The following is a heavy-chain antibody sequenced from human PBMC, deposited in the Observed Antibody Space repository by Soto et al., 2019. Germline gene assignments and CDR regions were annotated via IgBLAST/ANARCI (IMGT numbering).Heavy chain of an antibody. D-gene: IGHD4-17*01. J-gene: IGHJ2*01. Sequence: SVTLSHPCTVSGDSISGGVGGLYYWSWIRQPPGKGLEWIGYIYDSGSTYYNPSLKSRVTISVDTSKNQFSLRLSSVTAADTAVYYCTREFNLLTTDWYFDIWGRGTLV. V-gene: IGHV4-30-4*01. CDR3: TREFNLLTTDWYFDI. CDR2: IYDSGST. CDR1: GDSISGGVGGLYY.